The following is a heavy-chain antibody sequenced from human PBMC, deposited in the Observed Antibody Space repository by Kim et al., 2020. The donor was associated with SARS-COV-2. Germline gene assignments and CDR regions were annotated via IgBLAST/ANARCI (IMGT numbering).Heavy chain of an antibody. Sequence: GESLKISCKGSGYSFTSYWIGWVRQMPGKGLEWMWIIYPGDSDTRYSPSFQVQVTISADKSISTAYLQWSSLKASDTAMYYCARPYRGQYYDILTGYYGSFDIWGQGTMVTVSS. CDR2: IYPGDSDT. V-gene: IGHV5-51*01. CDR3: ARPYRGQYYDILTGYYGSFDI. D-gene: IGHD3-9*01. J-gene: IGHJ3*02. CDR1: GYSFTSYW.